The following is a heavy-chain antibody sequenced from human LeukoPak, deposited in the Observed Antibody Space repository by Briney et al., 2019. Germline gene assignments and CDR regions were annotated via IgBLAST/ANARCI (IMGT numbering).Heavy chain of an antibody. D-gene: IGHD6-13*01. J-gene: IGHJ4*02. Sequence: GGSLRLSCAASGFTFSSYGMHWVRQAPGKGLEWVAVIWYDGSNKYYADSVKGRFTISRDNSKNTLYLQMNSLRAEDTAVYYCAREGSSSWPYYFDYWGRGTLVTVSS. V-gene: IGHV3-33*01. CDR3: AREGSSSWPYYFDY. CDR1: GFTFSSYG. CDR2: IWYDGSNK.